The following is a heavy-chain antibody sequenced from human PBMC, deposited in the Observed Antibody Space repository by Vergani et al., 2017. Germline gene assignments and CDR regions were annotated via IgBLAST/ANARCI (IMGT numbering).Heavy chain of an antibody. Sequence: QVQLQQWGAGLLKPSETLSLTCAVYGGSFNSYYWNWIRQPPGKGLEWIGEINHSGSTNYNPSLKSRVTISVDTSKHQFSLKLSSVTAADTAVYYCARGVKWSSTSCYLTTGSRWFDPWGQGTLVTVSA. CDR3: ARGVKWSSTSCYLTTGSRWFDP. V-gene: IGHV4-34*01. J-gene: IGHJ5*02. CDR1: GGSFNSYY. D-gene: IGHD2-2*01. CDR2: INHSGST.